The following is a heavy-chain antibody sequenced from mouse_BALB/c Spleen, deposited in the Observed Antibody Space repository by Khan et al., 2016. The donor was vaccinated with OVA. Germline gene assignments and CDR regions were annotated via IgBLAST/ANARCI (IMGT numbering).Heavy chain of an antibody. CDR1: GYSFTSYY. J-gene: IGHJ3*01. CDR3: TRHGYVAWFTY. CDR2: IDPFSCSI. V-gene: IGHV1S135*01. Sequence: VQLKESGPELMKPGASVKISCRTSGYSFTSYYIHWMMQSHGKSLEWIGYIDPFSCSITYNQKFKGKATLTVDKSSSTAYIHLSNLTSEDSAVYYCTRHGYVAWFTYWGQGTLVTVSA. D-gene: IGHD2-2*01.